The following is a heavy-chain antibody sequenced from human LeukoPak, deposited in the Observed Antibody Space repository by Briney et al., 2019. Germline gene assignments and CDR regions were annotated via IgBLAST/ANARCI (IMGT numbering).Heavy chain of an antibody. CDR2: TYYRSKWFN. D-gene: IGHD4-23*01. J-gene: IGHJ5*02. V-gene: IGHV6-1*01. Sequence: SQTLSLTCDISGDTVSSNSAAWSWIRQSPSRGLEWLGRTYYRSKWFNDYAMSVKGRMTINPDTSKNQFSLQLNSVTPEDTAVYFCAREVATDAAHNWFDPWGQGTLVTVSS. CDR3: AREVATDAAHNWFDP. CDR1: GDTVSSNSAA.